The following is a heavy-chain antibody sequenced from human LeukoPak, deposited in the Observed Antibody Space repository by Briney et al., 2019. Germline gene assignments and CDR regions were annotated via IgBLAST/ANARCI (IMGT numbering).Heavy chain of an antibody. CDR3: AKVGYSGYGNWFDP. Sequence: PGGSLRLSCAASGFTFRSYAMSWVPQAPGKGLEWVSAISGSGGSTYYADSVKGRFTISRDNSKNTLYLQMNSLRAEDTAVYYCAKVGYSGYGNWFDPWGQGTLVTVSS. D-gene: IGHD5-12*01. J-gene: IGHJ5*02. V-gene: IGHV3-23*01. CDR1: GFTFRSYA. CDR2: ISGSGGST.